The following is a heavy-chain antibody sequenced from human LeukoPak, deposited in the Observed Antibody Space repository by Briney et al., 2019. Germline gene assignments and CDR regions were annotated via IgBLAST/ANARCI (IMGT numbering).Heavy chain of an antibody. CDR1: GFTFSSHW. V-gene: IGHV3-74*01. Sequence: GGSLRLSCEASGFTFSSHWMHWVRQAPGKGLVWVSQISFDGGITEYADAVNGRFIVSRDNSKNRLFLQMDSLRVDDTAVYFCARDARFYDSGNFHFGLDSWGQGTL. CDR2: ISFDGGIT. J-gene: IGHJ4*02. D-gene: IGHD3-10*01. CDR3: ARDARFYDSGNFHFGLDS.